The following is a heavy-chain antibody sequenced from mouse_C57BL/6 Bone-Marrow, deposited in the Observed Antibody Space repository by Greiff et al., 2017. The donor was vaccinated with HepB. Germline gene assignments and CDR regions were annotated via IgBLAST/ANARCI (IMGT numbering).Heavy chain of an antibody. V-gene: IGHV5-6*02. D-gene: IGHD2-4*01. CDR3: ARQGYYDYDEAWFAY. Sequence: DVKLVESGGDLVKPGGSLKLSCAASGFTFSSYGMSWVRQTPDKRLEWVATISSGGSYTYYPDSVKGRFTISRDNAKNTLYLQMSSLKSEDTAMYYWARQGYYDYDEAWFAYWGQGTLVTVSA. CDR2: ISSGGSYT. J-gene: IGHJ3*01. CDR1: GFTFSSYG.